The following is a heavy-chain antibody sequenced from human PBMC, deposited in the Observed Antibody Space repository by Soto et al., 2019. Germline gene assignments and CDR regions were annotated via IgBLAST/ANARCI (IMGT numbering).Heavy chain of an antibody. Sequence: SETLSLTCTVSGYSLISGSYWACIRQPPGKCPEWLTSIYHGGTTFYNPSLKSRITISFDTSNSQFSLKLTSVTAADTAVYYGERVPVMVVAGSTFEYWGNGTLVTVSS. D-gene: IGHD6-19*01. CDR3: ERVPVMVVAGSTFEY. CDR1: GYSLISGSY. V-gene: IGHV4-38-2*02. CDR2: IYHGGTT. J-gene: IGHJ4*01.